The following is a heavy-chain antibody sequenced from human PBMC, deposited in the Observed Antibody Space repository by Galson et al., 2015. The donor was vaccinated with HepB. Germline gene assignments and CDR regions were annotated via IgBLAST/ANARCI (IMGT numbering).Heavy chain of an antibody. Sequence: SLRLSCAASGFTFSNAWMSWVRQAPGKGLEWVGRIKSKTDGGTTDYAAPVKGRFTISRDDSKNTLYLQMNSLKTEDTAVYYCTTGLAVAGWGFISDAFDIWGQGTMVTVSS. CDR3: TTGLAVAGWGFISDAFDI. V-gene: IGHV3-15*01. D-gene: IGHD6-19*01. CDR1: GFTFSNAW. J-gene: IGHJ3*02. CDR2: IKSKTDGGTT.